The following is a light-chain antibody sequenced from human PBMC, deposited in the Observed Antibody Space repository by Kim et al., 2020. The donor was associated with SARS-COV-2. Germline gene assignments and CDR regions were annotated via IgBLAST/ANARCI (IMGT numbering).Light chain of an antibody. Sequence: VTICCAGSSSKVRAGYGVHWYQHLPGTAHNLLIYGNSNRPSGVPARFSGSKYGTSASLAITGLQAEDEADYYCQSYDSSLSGWVFGGGTKLTVL. CDR2: GNS. J-gene: IGLJ3*02. CDR1: SSKVRAGYG. CDR3: QSYDSSLSGWV. V-gene: IGLV1-40*01.